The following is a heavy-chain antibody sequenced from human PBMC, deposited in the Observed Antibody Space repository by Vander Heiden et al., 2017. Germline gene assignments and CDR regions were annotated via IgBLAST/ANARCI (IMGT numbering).Heavy chain of an antibody. CDR3: AKDLLGGAIDY. CDR2: ITYDGRKF. J-gene: IGHJ4*02. D-gene: IGHD3-16*01. V-gene: IGHV3-30*18. Sequence: QVQLVESGGGVVQPGRSLSLSCAAAGFTFNNFGMHWVRQAPGKGLEWVALITYDGRKFFYVDAVRGRFTISRDNSKNTLYLQMNSLRDEDTAVDYCAKDLLGGAIDYWGQGTLGTVSS. CDR1: GFTFNNFG.